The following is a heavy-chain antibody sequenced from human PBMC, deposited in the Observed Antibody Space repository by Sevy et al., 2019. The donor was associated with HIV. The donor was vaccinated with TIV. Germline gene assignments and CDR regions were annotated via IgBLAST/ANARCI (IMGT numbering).Heavy chain of an antibody. J-gene: IGHJ5*02. CDR3: AKTFAIFGVLMSPDFDP. D-gene: IGHD3-3*01. CDR2: IWYDGSYK. Sequence: GGSLRLSCAASGFTFSNYGMHWVREAPGKGLEWVAVIWYDGSYKYYADSVKGRFTISRDNTKSTLYLQTNSLRAEETALFYCAKTFAIFGVLMSPDFDPWGQGTLVTVSS. V-gene: IGHV3-33*06. CDR1: GFTFSNYG.